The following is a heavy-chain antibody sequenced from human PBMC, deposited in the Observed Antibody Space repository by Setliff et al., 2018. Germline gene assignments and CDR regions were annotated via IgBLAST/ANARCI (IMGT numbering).Heavy chain of an antibody. D-gene: IGHD6-6*01. J-gene: IGHJ3*02. CDR1: GGSISSHY. Sequence: PSETLSLTCTVSGGSISSHYWSWIRQPPGKGLEWIGSIYYSGSTNYNPSLKSRVTISVDTSKNQFSLKLSSVTAADTAVYYCARTQARSSFLRADAFDIWGQGTMVTVSS. CDR2: IYYSGST. V-gene: IGHV4-59*11. CDR3: ARTQARSSFLRADAFDI.